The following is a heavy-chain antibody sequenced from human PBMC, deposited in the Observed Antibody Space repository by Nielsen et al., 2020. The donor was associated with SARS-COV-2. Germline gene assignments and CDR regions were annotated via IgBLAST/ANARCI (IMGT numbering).Heavy chain of an antibody. CDR2: IYYSGST. J-gene: IGHJ5*02. D-gene: IGHD2-21*02. CDR1: GGSISSSSYY. Sequence: SETLSLTCTVSGGSISSSSYYWGWIRQPPGKGLEWIGSIYYSGSTYYNPSLKSRVTISVDTSKNQFSLKLSSVTAADTAVYYCARELRARWGADYRRWGQFINWFDPWGQGTLVTVSS. CDR3: ARELRARWGADYRRWGQFINWFDP. V-gene: IGHV4-39*02.